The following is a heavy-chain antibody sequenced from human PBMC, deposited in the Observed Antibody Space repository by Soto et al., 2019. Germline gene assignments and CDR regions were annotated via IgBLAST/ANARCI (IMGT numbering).Heavy chain of an antibody. CDR3: ARDLWGYCGTDCYPLDV. Sequence: SETLSLTCTVSGGSISGYYWSWIRQPPGKGLEWIGYMYNTGSTVYNPSFKSRVTISVDTSKNQFSLKLNSVTAADTAVYYCARDLWGYCGTDCYPLDVWGKGPRSPSPQ. V-gene: IGHV4-59*01. CDR1: GGSISGYY. D-gene: IGHD2-21*02. CDR2: MYNTGST. J-gene: IGHJ6*01.